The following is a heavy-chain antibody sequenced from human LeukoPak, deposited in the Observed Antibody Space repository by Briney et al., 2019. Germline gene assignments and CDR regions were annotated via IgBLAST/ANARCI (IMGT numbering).Heavy chain of an antibody. CDR2: ISYDGSNE. CDR3: AKSPPRENSGPFGDI. V-gene: IGHV3-30-3*02. J-gene: IGHJ3*02. CDR1: GFTFSNNA. Sequence: PGRSLRLSCAASGFTFSNNAMHWVRQAPGKGLEWVAIISYDGSNEYYGDSVKGRFTISRDNSKNTLYLQMNSLRAEDTAVYYCAKSPPRENSGPFGDIWGQGTMVTVSS. D-gene: IGHD6-19*01.